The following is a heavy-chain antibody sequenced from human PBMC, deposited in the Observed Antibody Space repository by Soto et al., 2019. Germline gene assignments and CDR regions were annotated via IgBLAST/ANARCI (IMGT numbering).Heavy chain of an antibody. V-gene: IGHV4-30-2*01. CDR2: IYDSGST. J-gene: IGHJ5*02. Sequence: SETLSLTCAVSGGSISSGGYSWSWIRQPPGKGLEWIGYIYDSGSTYYNPSLKSRVTISVDRSKNQFSLKLSSVTAADTAVYYCARAQRSQKAEETWFDPWGQGTLVTSPQ. CDR3: ARAQRSQKAEETWFDP. CDR1: GGSISSGGYS.